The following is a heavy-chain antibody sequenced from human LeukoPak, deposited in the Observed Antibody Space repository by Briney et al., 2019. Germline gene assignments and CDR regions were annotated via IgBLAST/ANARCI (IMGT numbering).Heavy chain of an antibody. D-gene: IGHD2/OR15-2a*01. V-gene: IGHV4-34*01. Sequence: SETLSLTCAVYGGSFSGYYWSWIRQPPGKGLEWIGEINHSGSTNYNPSLKSRVTISVDTSKNQFSLKLSSVTAADTAVYYCARVMTAEYWFDPWGQGTLVTVSS. J-gene: IGHJ5*02. CDR2: INHSGST. CDR3: ARVMTAEYWFDP. CDR1: GGSFSGYY.